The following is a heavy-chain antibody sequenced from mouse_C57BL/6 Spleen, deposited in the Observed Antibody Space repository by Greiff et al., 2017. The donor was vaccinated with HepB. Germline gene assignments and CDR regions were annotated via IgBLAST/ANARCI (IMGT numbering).Heavy chain of an antibody. D-gene: IGHD1-2*01. V-gene: IGHV1-42*01. CDR3: ARPAKYDYYAMDY. J-gene: IGHJ4*01. Sequence: EVQLQQSGPELVKPGASVKISCKASGYSFTGYYMNWVKQSPEKSLEWIGEINPSTGGTTYNQKFKAKATLTVDKSSSTAYMQLKSLTSEDSAVYYCARPAKYDYYAMDYWGQGTSVTSPQ. CDR1: GYSFTGYY. CDR2: INPSTGGT.